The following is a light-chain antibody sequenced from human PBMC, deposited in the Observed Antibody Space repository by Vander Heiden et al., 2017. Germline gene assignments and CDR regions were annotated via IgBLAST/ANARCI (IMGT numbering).Light chain of an antibody. V-gene: IGLV3-1*01. CDR1: KLGDKY. CDR3: QAWDSSTLV. J-gene: IGLJ2*01. CDR2: QDS. Sequence: SYELTHPPSVSVSPGQTASITCSGDKLGDKYACWYQQKPGQSPVLVIYQDSKRPSGIPERFSGSNSGNTATLTISGIQAMDEADYYCQAWDSSTLVFGGGTKLTVL.